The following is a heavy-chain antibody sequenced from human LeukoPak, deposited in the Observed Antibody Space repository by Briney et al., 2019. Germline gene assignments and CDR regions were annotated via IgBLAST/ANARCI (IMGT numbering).Heavy chain of an antibody. CDR3: ARLMEGYYYYMDV. D-gene: IGHD2-8*01. Sequence: GESLKISCKGSGYSFSNYWIAWVRQMPGKGLEWMPIIYPGDSDTRYSPSFQGQVTISADKSFSTAYLQWSSLKASDTAMYYCARLMEGYYYYMDVWGKGTTVTVSS. CDR2: IYPGDSDT. CDR1: GYSFSNYW. V-gene: IGHV5-51*01. J-gene: IGHJ6*03.